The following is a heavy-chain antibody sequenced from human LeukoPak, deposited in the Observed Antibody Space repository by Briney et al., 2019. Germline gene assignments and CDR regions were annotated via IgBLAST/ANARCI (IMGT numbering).Heavy chain of an antibody. CDR1: GGSFSGYY. D-gene: IGHD3-10*01. CDR3: ARRRGVPLSYLDY. J-gene: IGHJ4*02. Sequence: PSETLSLTCAVYGGSFSGYYWSWSRQPPGKGLEWIGEINHSGSTNYDPSLKSRVTISVDTSKNQFSLKLSSVTAADTAVYYCARRRGVPLSYLDYWGQGTLVTVSS. CDR2: INHSGST. V-gene: IGHV4-34*01.